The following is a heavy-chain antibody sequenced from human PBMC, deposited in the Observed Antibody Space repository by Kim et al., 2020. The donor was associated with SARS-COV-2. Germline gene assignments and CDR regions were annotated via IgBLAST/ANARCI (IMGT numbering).Heavy chain of an antibody. V-gene: IGHV3-30*07. J-gene: IGHJ4*02. D-gene: IGHD6-6*01. Sequence: DARKGRYTASRDNSKNTLYLQMNSLRDEDTAVYYCAREIGFQYSCSSLDYWGQGTLVTVSS. CDR3: AREIGFQYSCSSLDY.